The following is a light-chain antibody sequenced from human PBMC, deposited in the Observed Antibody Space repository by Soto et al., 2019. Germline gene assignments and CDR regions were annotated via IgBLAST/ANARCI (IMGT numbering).Light chain of an antibody. V-gene: IGKV1-39*01. CDR1: QFISRD. CDR3: QQSYGSPIT. J-gene: IGKJ5*01. Sequence: DIRMTQSPSSLSSSVGDIFTITCRASQFISRDLNWYQQKPGKAPKFLISAAASLQSGVPSRFSGSGSGTELTLTINSLQPEDFATYYCQQSYGSPITFGQGTRLEIK. CDR2: AAA.